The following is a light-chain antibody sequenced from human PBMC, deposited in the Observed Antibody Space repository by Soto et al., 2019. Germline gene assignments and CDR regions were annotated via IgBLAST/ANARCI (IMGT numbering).Light chain of an antibody. CDR3: QQHGDRPRT. CDR2: DAS. V-gene: IGKV3-15*01. CDR1: QYIGSA. Sequence: EVVLTQSPATLSVSPGDRATLSCRASQYIGSALAWYHQRSGQAPRLLIFDASIRVTTIPDRFSGSVSGTEFTLTISSLESEDSAVYFCQQHGDRPRTFGQGTKVDIK. J-gene: IGKJ1*01.